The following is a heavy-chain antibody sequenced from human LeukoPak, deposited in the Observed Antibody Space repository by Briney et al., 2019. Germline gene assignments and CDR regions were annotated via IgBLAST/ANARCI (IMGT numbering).Heavy chain of an antibody. CDR3: AKRAEGQTGTTSDPFDY. J-gene: IGHJ4*02. V-gene: IGHV3-30*02. D-gene: IGHD1-7*01. Sequence: PGGTLRLSCAVSGFTFSSYGMHWVRQAPGKGMKWVAFIRYDGSNKYYADSVKGRFTISRDNSKNTLYLQMNSLRAEDTAVYYCAKRAEGQTGTTSDPFDYWGQGTLVTVSS. CDR1: GFTFSSYG. CDR2: IRYDGSNK.